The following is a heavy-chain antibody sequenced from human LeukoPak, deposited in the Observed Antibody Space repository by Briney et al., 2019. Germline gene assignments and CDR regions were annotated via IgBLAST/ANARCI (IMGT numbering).Heavy chain of an antibody. Sequence: SGPTLVKPTQTLTLTCTFSGFSLSTSGVGVGWTRQPPGKALEWLALIYWDDDKRYSPSLKSRLTITKDTSKNQVVLTMTNMDPVDTATYYCARTPPVTYYDFWSGYSSSPYWFDPWGQGTLVTVSS. CDR3: ARTPPVTYYDFWSGYSSSPYWFDP. V-gene: IGHV2-5*02. CDR2: IYWDDDK. D-gene: IGHD3-3*01. CDR1: GFSLSTSGVG. J-gene: IGHJ5*02.